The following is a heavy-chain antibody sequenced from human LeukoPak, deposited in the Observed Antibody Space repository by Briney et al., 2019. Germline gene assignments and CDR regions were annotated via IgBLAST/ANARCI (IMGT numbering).Heavy chain of an antibody. V-gene: IGHV3-30*04. D-gene: IGHD5-18*01. CDR3: ARGPRDSYGNYYFDY. CDR1: GFTFSSYA. CDR2: ISYDGSNK. Sequence: GGSLRLSCAASGFTFSSYAMHWVRQAPGKGLEWVAVISYDGSNKYYADSVKGRFTISRDNSKNTLYLQMNSLRAEDTAVYYCARGPRDSYGNYYFDYWGQGTLVTVSS. J-gene: IGHJ4*02.